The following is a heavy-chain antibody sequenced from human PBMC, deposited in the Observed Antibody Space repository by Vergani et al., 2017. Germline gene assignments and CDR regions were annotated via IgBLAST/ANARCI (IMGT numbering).Heavy chain of an antibody. CDR2: IYYSGRT. Sequence: QVQLQESGPGLVKTSQTLSITCTVSGGSISSGDYYWSWIRQPPGKGLEWNGYIYYSGRTHYNPSLKSRVTISVDKSKNQFSLKRSSVTAADTAVYYCARGISMRVVVTSEGSWFTPWRQGTLVTVSS. V-gene: IGHV4-30-4*01. D-gene: IGHD3-22*01. CDR1: GGSISSGDYY. J-gene: IGHJ5*02. CDR3: ARGISMRVVVTSEGSWFTP.